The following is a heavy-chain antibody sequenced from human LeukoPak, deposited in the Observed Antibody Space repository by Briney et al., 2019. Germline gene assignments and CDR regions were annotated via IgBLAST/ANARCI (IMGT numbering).Heavy chain of an antibody. Sequence: SETLSLTCTVSGGSISSYYWSWLRQPPGMGLEWMGYIYYSGSGNYNPSFKGRVTISADTPKNQISLKLSSATAADTAAYYCARHPSSWFGGSFDIWGHGTMVTVSS. CDR2: IYYSGSG. D-gene: IGHD3-10*01. V-gene: IGHV4-59*08. CDR3: ARHPSSWFGGSFDI. CDR1: GGSISSYY. J-gene: IGHJ3*02.